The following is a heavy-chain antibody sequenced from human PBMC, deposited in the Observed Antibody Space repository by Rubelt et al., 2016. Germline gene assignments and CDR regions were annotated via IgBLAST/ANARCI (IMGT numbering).Heavy chain of an antibody. V-gene: IGHV1-18*01. D-gene: IGHD3-22*01. CDR3: ARADYYDNSGYYSPNYYYGMDV. CDR2: ISAYNGNT. CDR1: GYTLTELS. J-gene: IGHJ6*02. Sequence: QVQLVQSGAEVKKPGASVKVSCKVSGYTLTELSMHWVRQAPGKGLEWMGWISAYNGNTNYAQKLQGRVTMTTDASTSTAYMELRSLRSDDTAVYYCARADYYDNSGYYSPNYYYGMDVWGQGTTVTVSS.